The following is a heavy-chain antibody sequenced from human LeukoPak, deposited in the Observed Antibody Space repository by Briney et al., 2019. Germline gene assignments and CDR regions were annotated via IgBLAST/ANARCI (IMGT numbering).Heavy chain of an antibody. J-gene: IGHJ4*02. CDR1: GGSFSSYY. V-gene: IGHV4-59*13. CDR2: IYYSGST. D-gene: IGHD3-10*01. Sequence: SETLSLTCAVYGGSFSSYYWSWIPQPPGHGLEWIGYIYYSGSTNYNPSLKSRVTISVDTSKNQFSLKLSSVTAADTAVYYCASVFTMVRGVIPRGQGTLVTVSS. CDR3: ASVFTMVRGVIP.